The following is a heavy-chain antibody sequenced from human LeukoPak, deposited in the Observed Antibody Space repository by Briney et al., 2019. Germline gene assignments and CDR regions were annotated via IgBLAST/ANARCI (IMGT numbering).Heavy chain of an antibody. V-gene: IGHV3-23*01. Sequence: GGSLRLSCAASGFTFSSYAMTWVRQAPGKGLEWVSAISGGGGSAYYADSVKGRFTISRDSSLNTLYLQMNSLTAGDTAVYYCAKAVGATRGYYYSGMDVWGQGTTVTVSS. CDR3: AKAVGATRGYYYSGMDV. D-gene: IGHD1-26*01. CDR1: GFTFSSYA. CDR2: ISGGGGSA. J-gene: IGHJ6*02.